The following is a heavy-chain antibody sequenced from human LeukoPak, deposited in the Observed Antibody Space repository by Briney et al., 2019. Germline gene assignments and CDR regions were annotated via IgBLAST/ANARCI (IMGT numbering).Heavy chain of an antibody. J-gene: IGHJ4*02. CDR3: VKSGIAAAGQRGYFDY. CDR1: GFTFSSYS. Sequence: PGGSLRLSCAASGFTFSSYSMNWVRQAPGKGLEWVAVMSNDGSNKYYADSVKGRFTISRDNAKNTQYLQMNGLRAEDTGIYYCVKSGIAAAGQRGYFDYWGQGTLVTVSS. D-gene: IGHD6-13*01. V-gene: IGHV3-30*18. CDR2: MSNDGSNK.